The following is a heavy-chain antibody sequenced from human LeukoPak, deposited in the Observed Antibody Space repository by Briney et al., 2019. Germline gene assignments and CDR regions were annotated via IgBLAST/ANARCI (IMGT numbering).Heavy chain of an antibody. D-gene: IGHD6-19*01. V-gene: IGHV1-18*04. Sequence: ASVKVSCKASGYTFTSYGISWVRQAPGQGLEWMGWISAYNGNTNYAQKLQGRVTMTTDTSTSTAYMELRSLRSDDTAVYYCARIAVAGTKTYYFEYWGQGTLVTVSS. CDR2: ISAYNGNT. CDR3: ARIAVAGTKTYYFEY. J-gene: IGHJ4*02. CDR1: GYTFTSYG.